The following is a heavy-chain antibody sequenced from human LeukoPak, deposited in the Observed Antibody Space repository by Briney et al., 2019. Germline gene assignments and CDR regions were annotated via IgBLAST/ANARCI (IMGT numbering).Heavy chain of an antibody. CDR2: MFYRGST. D-gene: IGHD2-15*01. CDR3: VRQGGWGGAASLIEF. Sequence: PSETLSLTCTVSGVSITTSTHYWAWTRQPPGKGLEWIASMFYRGSTYYNASLRSRVTLSVDTSMNQFSLKLSSVTASDTATFYCVRQGGWGGAASLIEFWGQGILVTVSS. V-gene: IGHV4-39*01. CDR1: GVSITTSTHY. J-gene: IGHJ4*02.